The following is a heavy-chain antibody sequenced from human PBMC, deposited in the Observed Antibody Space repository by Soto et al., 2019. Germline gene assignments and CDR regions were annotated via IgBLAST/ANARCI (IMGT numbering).Heavy chain of an antibody. CDR2: ISSGGGSK. D-gene: IGHD1-26*01. V-gene: IGHV3-23*01. J-gene: IGHJ5*02. CDR3: VKDWQYTVHRYSGSPLQVRPPPFIDA. Sequence: EVQLLESGGGLVQPGGSLRLSCAASGFTFVDYAMGWVRQAPGKGLEWVSVISSGGGSKHYADSVKGRCTLSRDNSGNRRSLKMNSLGVEDRAIYYCVKDWQYTVHRYSGSPLQVRPPPFIDAWGLGTLVTVSS. CDR1: GFTFVDYA.